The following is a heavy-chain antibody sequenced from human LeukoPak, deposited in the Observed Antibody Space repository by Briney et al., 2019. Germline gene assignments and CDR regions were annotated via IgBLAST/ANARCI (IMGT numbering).Heavy chain of an antibody. CDR3: ATMGRRGYCSGGSCHPAGMDV. J-gene: IGHJ6*02. D-gene: IGHD2-15*01. CDR2: IYYSGST. V-gene: IGHV4-59*01. CDR1: GGSISSYY. Sequence: SETLSLTCTVSGGSISSYYWSWIRQPPGKGLEWIGYIYYSGSTNYNPSLKSRVTISVDTSKNQFSLKLSSVTAADTAVYYCATMGRRGYCSGGSCHPAGMDVWGQGTTDTVSS.